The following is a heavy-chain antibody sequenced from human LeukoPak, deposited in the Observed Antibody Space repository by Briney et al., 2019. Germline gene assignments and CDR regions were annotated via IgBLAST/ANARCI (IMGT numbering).Heavy chain of an antibody. J-gene: IGHJ6*02. Sequence: GGSLRLSCAASGFTFSSYWMSWVRQAPGKGLEWVGRIKSKTDGGTTDYAAPVKGRFTISRDDSKNTLYLQMNSLKTEDTAVYYCTTAGAALYYYYGMDVWGQGTTVTVSS. CDR3: TTAGAALYYYYGMDV. CDR2: IKSKTDGGTT. CDR1: GFTFSSYW. V-gene: IGHV3-15*01.